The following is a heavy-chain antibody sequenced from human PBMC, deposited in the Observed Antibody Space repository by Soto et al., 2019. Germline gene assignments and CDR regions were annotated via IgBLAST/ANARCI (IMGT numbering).Heavy chain of an antibody. J-gene: IGHJ6*02. V-gene: IGHV3-33*01. CDR2: IWNDGANK. CDR1: GFSLNTYG. Sequence: QVQLVESGGGVVQPGRSLKLSCTASGFSLNTYGMQWIRQAPGKGLEWVAVIWNDGANKYHADSVKGRVTGSRDNSKXXLYRHMNSRRVEDTAVYYGARALGTRSGYYDLLLYYYGLEVWGQGTTVTVS. CDR3: ARALGTRSGYYDLLLYYYGLEV. D-gene: IGHD3-9*01.